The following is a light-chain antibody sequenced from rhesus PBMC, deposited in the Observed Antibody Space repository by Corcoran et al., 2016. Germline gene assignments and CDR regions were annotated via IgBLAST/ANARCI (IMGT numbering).Light chain of an antibody. CDR3: QQYNSAPWT. Sequence: DIQMTQSPSSLSASVGERVTITCRASQGISSLVAWYQQKPWKAPKILIFKASSLQSGVPSSGSGSGSGTDFTLPISILQPEDFATYYCQQYNSAPWTVGQGTKVEIK. V-gene: IGKV1-21*01. CDR2: KAS. J-gene: IGKJ1*01. CDR1: QGISSL.